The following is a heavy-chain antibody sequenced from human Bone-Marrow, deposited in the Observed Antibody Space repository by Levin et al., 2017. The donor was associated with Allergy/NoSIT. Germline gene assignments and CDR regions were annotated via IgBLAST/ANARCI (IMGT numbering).Heavy chain of an antibody. CDR2: ISRTGSNT. CDR1: GFNFRGYG. Sequence: GGSLRLSCAASGFNFRGYGMNWVRQAPGRGLEWVSAISRTGSNTYYADSVKGRFTISRDNAKNTLFLQMNSLRGEDMAIYYCAKERGDGYDFDYWGQGTLVRVSS. D-gene: IGHD5-12*01. V-gene: IGHV3-23*01. CDR3: AKERGDGYDFDY. J-gene: IGHJ4*02.